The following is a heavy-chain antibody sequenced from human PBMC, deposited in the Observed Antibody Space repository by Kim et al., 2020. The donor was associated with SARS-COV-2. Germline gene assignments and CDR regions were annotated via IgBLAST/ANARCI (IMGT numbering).Heavy chain of an antibody. D-gene: IGHD3-3*01. J-gene: IGHJ3*02. CDR3: ARFLEWLSFFDI. Sequence: NSNPSLQSRVTISVDTSKNQFSLKLSSVTAADTAVYYCARFLEWLSFFDIWGQGTMVTVSS. V-gene: IGHV4-34*01.